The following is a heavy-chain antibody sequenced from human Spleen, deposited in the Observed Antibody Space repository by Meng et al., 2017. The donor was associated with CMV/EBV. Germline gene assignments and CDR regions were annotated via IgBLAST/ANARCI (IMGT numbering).Heavy chain of an antibody. D-gene: IGHD3-10*01. V-gene: IGHV5-51*01. Sequence: GESLKISCKGSGYSFNTFCIAWVRQMPGKGLEWMGIVYPGDSDARYSPSFQGQVTISADKSISTAYLQWSSLKSSDTAMYYCARPCYGSGSAGMDVWGQGTTVTVSS. CDR2: VYPGDSDA. CDR1: GYSFNTFC. CDR3: ARPCYGSGSAGMDV. J-gene: IGHJ6*02.